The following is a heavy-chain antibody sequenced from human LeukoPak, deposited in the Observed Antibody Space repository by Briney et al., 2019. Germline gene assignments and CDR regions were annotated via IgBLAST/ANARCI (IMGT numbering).Heavy chain of an antibody. V-gene: IGHV1-46*01. CDR2: INPSGGST. CDR1: GYTFTSYY. CDR3: ARGPQAAIFGATYYYYYYMDV. J-gene: IGHJ6*03. Sequence: ASVKVSCKASGYTFTSYYMHWVRQAPGQGLEWMGIINPSGGSTSYAQKFQGRVTMTRDTSTSTVYMELSSLRSEDTAVYYCARGPQAAIFGATYYYYYYMDVWGKGTTVTVSS. D-gene: IGHD3-3*01.